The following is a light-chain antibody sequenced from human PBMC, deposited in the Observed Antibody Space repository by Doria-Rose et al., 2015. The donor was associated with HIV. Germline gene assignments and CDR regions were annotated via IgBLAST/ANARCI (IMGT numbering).Light chain of an antibody. Sequence: ITCRASQGVSSNLDWFQQKPGEAPKSLIYAASSLQSGVPSRFSGSGSGTDFTLTISSLQPEDFATYYCRQYNSYPPTFGGGTKVEIK. CDR1: QGVSSN. J-gene: IGKJ4*01. CDR3: RQYNSYPPT. CDR2: AAS. V-gene: IGKV1-16*01.